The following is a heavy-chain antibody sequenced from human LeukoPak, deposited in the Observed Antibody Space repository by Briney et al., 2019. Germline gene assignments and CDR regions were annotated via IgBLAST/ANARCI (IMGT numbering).Heavy chain of an antibody. CDR1: GGSISSSSYY. CDR3: ARARYSSGWRTGYYYYYYMDV. J-gene: IGHJ6*03. Sequence: SETLSLTCTVSGGSISSSSYYWGWIRQPPGKGLEWIGSIYYSGSTYYNPSLKSRVTMSVDTSKNQFSLKLSSVTAADTAVYYCARARYSSGWRTGYYYYYYMDVWGKGTTVTISS. D-gene: IGHD6-19*01. CDR2: IYYSGST. V-gene: IGHV4-39*07.